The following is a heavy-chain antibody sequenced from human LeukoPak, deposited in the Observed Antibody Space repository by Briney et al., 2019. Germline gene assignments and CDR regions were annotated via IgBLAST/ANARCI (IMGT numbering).Heavy chain of an antibody. CDR3: ARDDGSYYNDY. V-gene: IGHV4-61*02. CDR2: IYTSGST. D-gene: IGHD1-26*01. Sequence: PSETLSLTCTVSGGSISSGSYYWSWIRQPAGKGLEWIGRIYTSGSTNYNPSLKSRVTISVDTSKNQFSLKLSSVTAADTAVYYCARDDGSYYNDYWGQGTLVTVSS. CDR1: GGSISSGSYY. J-gene: IGHJ4*02.